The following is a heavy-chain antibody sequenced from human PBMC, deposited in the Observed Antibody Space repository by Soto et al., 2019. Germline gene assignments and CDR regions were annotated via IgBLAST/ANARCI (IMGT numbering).Heavy chain of an antibody. CDR2: IYHSGST. V-gene: IGHV4-30-2*01. Sequence: SETLSLTCAVSGGSISSGGYSWSWIRQPPGKGLEWIGYIYHSGSTYYNPSLKSRVTISVDRSKNQFSLKLSSVTAADTAVYYCASCRREYDTSGPVDYCGQGTLVTVSS. J-gene: IGHJ4*02. CDR3: ASCRREYDTSGPVDY. CDR1: GGSISSGGYS. D-gene: IGHD3-9*01.